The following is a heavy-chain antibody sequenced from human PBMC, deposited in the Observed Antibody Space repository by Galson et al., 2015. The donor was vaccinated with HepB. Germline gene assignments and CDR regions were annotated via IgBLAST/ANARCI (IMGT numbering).Heavy chain of an antibody. CDR3: ARSNSHYYYYYYYMDV. D-gene: IGHD2-21*01. J-gene: IGHJ6*03. CDR2: ISSSSSYI. CDR1: GFTFSSYS. V-gene: IGHV3-21*01. Sequence: SLRLSCAASGFTFSSYSMNWVRQAPGKGLEWVSSISSSSSYIYYADSVKGRFTISRDNAKNSLYLQMNSLRAEDTAVYYCARSNSHYYYYYYYMDVWGKGTTVTVSS.